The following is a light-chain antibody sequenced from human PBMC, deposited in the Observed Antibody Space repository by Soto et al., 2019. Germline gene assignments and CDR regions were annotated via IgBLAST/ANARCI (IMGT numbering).Light chain of an antibody. CDR3: QQRSDWPWT. V-gene: IGKV3-11*01. Sequence: EIVLTQSPATLALSPWERATLSARASQSVSSYLAWYQQKPGQAPRLLMYEASNRATGIPARFSGGGSGTDFTLTISSLEPEDFAVYYCQQRSDWPWTFGQGTKVDI. CDR1: QSVSSY. J-gene: IGKJ1*01. CDR2: EAS.